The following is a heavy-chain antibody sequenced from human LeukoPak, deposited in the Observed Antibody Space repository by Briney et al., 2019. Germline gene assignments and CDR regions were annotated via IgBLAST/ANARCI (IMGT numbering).Heavy chain of an antibody. CDR2: TSSDLNVE. V-gene: IGHV3-30-3*01. Sequence: GGSLGLSCAASGFTFRNYVIHWVRQAPGKGLEWVAVTSSDLNVELYADSVKGRFTISRDNSRSTLYLQMNSLRPEDTAIYYCAREGYYGSGSPPSLYFDYWGQGTLVTVSS. CDR3: AREGYYGSGSPPSLYFDY. CDR1: GFTFRNYV. D-gene: IGHD3-10*01. J-gene: IGHJ4*02.